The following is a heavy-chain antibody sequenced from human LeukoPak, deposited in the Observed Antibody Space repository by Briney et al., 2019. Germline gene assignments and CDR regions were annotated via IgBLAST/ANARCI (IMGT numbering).Heavy chain of an antibody. CDR2: IYGSGST. Sequence: SETLSLTCTVSGGSIRSYWSWIRQPAGKGLEWIGRIYGSGSTDYNPSLKSRVTMSIDTSKNQFSLNLISVTAADTAVYYCARAPFITMVRGVIKPEDWFDPWGQGTLVTVSS. D-gene: IGHD3-10*01. J-gene: IGHJ5*02. CDR3: ARAPFITMVRGVIKPEDWFDP. CDR1: GGSIRSY. V-gene: IGHV4-4*07.